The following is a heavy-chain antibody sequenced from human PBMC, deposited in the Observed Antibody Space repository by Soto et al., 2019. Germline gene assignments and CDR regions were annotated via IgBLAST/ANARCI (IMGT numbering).Heavy chain of an antibody. Sequence: SVKVSCKASGGTFSSYAISWVRQAPGQGLEWMGGIIPIFGTANYAQKFQGRVTITADKSTSTAYMELSSLRSEDTAVYYCARVSSYGYYFDYWGQGTLVTVSS. CDR3: ARVSSYGYYFDY. J-gene: IGHJ4*02. V-gene: IGHV1-69*06. CDR1: GGTFSSYA. D-gene: IGHD5-18*01. CDR2: IIPIFGTA.